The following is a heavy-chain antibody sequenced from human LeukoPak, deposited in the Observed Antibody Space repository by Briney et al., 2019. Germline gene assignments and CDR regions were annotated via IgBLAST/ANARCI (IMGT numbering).Heavy chain of an antibody. CDR2: MNPNSGNT. V-gene: IGHV1-8*01. CDR3: ARVRGIAAAQYFQH. CDR1: GYTFTSYD. D-gene: IGHD6-13*01. J-gene: IGHJ1*01. Sequence: ASVKVSCKASGYTFTSYDINWVRQATGLGLEWMGWMNPNSGNTGYAQKFQGRVTMTRNTSISTAYMELSSLRSEDTAVYYCARVRGIAAAQYFQHWGQGTLVTVSS.